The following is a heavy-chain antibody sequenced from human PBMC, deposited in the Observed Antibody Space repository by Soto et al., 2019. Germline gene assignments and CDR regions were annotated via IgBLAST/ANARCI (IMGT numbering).Heavy chain of an antibody. CDR1: GFTFSSYA. V-gene: IGHV3-23*01. J-gene: IGHJ6*02. Sequence: EVQLLESGGGLVQPGGSLRLSCAASGFTFSSYAMSWVRQAPGKGLEWVSAISGSGGSTYYADSVKGRFTISRDKSTSTLYLQMNSLRAEDTAVYYCAKGASGYFYYGMDVWGQGTTVTVSS. D-gene: IGHD3-10*01. CDR3: AKGASGYFYYGMDV. CDR2: ISGSGGST.